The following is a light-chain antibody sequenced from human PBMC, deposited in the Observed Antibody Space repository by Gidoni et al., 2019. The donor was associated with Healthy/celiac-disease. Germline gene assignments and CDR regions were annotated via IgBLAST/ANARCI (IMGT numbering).Light chain of an antibody. CDR1: SSDVGGYNY. V-gene: IGLV2-14*01. Sequence: PASVSGSPGQSITISCTGTSSDVGGYNYVSWYQQHPGKAPKLMIYDVSNRPSGVSNRFSGSKSGNTASLTISGLQAEDEADYYCSSYTSSSTSHVVFGGGTKLTVL. CDR2: DVS. J-gene: IGLJ2*01. CDR3: SSYTSSSTSHVV.